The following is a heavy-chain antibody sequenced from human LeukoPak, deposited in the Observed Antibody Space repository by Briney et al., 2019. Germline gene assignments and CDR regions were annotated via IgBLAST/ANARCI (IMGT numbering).Heavy chain of an antibody. CDR1: GFTFSSYG. CDR2: ISYDGSNK. J-gene: IGHJ5*02. V-gene: IGHV3-30*18. CDR3: AKNLRGIVVVPAATWGGNWFDP. D-gene: IGHD2-2*01. Sequence: GGSLRLSCAASGFTFSSYGMHWVRQAPGKGLEWVAVISYDGSNKYYADSVKGRFTISRDNSKNMLYLQMNSLRAEDTAVYYCAKNLRGIVVVPAATWGGNWFDPWGQGTLVTVSS.